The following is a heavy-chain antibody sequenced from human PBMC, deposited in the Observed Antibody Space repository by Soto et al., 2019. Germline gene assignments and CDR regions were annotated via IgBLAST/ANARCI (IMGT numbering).Heavy chain of an antibody. V-gene: IGHV4-31*03. D-gene: IGHD1-7*01. CDR1: GGSISSGGYY. CDR2: IYYSGST. Sequence: SETLSLTCTVSGGSISSGGYYWSWIRQHPGKGPEWIGYIYYSGSTYYNPSLKSRVTISVDTSKNQFSLKLSSVTAADTAVYYCARGEDNWNYGYFDYWGQGTLVTVSS. J-gene: IGHJ4*02. CDR3: ARGEDNWNYGYFDY.